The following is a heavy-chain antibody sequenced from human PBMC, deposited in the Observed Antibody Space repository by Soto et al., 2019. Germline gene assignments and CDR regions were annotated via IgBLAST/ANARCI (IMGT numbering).Heavy chain of an antibody. J-gene: IGHJ6*02. D-gene: IGHD3-10*01. CDR1: GGSASSGGYS. CDR3: ARSLGFITMVNYYGMDV. V-gene: IGHV4-30-2*01. Sequence: PSETLSLTCAVSGGSASSGGYSWSWIRQPPGKGLEWIGYINHSGSTNYNPSLKSRVTISVDTSKNQFSLKLSSVTAADTAVYYCARSLGFITMVNYYGMDVWGQGTTVTVS. CDR2: INHSGST.